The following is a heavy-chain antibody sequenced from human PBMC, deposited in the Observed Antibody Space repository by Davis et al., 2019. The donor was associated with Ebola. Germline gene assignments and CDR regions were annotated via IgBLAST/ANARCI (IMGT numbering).Heavy chain of an antibody. Sequence: PGGSLRLSCAASGFTFSSYSMNWVRQAPGKGLEWVSSISSSSSYIYYADSVKGRFTISRDNAKNSLYLQMNSLRAEDTAVYYCARGTVTPYYYYGMDVWGQGTTVTVSS. CDR1: GFTFSSYS. V-gene: IGHV3-21*01. CDR2: ISSSSSYI. J-gene: IGHJ6*02. CDR3: ARGTVTPYYYYGMDV. D-gene: IGHD4-17*01.